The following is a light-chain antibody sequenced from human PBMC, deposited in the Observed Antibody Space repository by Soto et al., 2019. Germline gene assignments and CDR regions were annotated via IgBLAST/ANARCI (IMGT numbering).Light chain of an antibody. CDR2: GAS. CDR3: RQYGRSLGFA. Sequence: ICLTHSPGTRSVSPGEIAGLSLRASQSVSSNYLAWYQQKPGQAPKVLIYGASSRATGIPDRFSGSGSGTDFTLTISRLEPEDFAVYYCRQYGRSLGFAFGGGTKVDIK. CDR1: QSVSSNY. J-gene: IGKJ4*01. V-gene: IGKV3-20*01.